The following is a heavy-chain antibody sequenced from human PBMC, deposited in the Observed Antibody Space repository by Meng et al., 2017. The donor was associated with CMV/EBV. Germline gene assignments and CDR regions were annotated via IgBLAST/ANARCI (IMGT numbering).Heavy chain of an antibody. D-gene: IGHD1-7*01. CDR2: ISSSSSTI. Sequence: GESLKISCAASGFTFSSYSMNWVRQAPGKGLEWVSYISSSSSTIYYADSVKGRFTISRDNAKNSLYLQMNSLRAEDTAVYYCAGGWNYVDQRVFDYWGQGTLVTVSS. V-gene: IGHV3-48*04. J-gene: IGHJ4*02. CDR1: GFTFSSYS. CDR3: AGGWNYVDQRVFDY.